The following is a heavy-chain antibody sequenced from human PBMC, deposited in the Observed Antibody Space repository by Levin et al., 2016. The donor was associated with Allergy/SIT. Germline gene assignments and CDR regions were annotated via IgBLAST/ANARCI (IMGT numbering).Heavy chain of an antibody. Sequence: SETLSLTCTVSGVSVSSSSDYWGWIRQPPGKGLEWIGTLYYSGSTYYNASLKSRVTISVDTSKNQFSLILTSVTAPDTAVYYCARGSGRDGPDNYDSSSPLGDYFDFWGQGTLVTVSS. CDR1: GVSVSSSSDY. V-gene: IGHV4-39*01. D-gene: IGHD3-22*01. J-gene: IGHJ4*02. CDR2: LYYSGST. CDR3: ARGSGRDGPDNYDSSSPLGDYFDF.